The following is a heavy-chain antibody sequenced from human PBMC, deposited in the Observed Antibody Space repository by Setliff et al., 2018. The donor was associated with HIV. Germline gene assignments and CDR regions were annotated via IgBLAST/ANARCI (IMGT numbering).Heavy chain of an antibody. Sequence: PGGSLRLSCAASGFIFSDYGIHWVRQAPGKELEWVAVVWYDGSNKNYADSMKGRFTISRDNAKNTLYLQMNGLRAEDTAVYYCARVYRPQQLIRGYYSYYMDVWGKGTAVTVSS. CDR1: GFIFSDYG. CDR3: ARVYRPQQLIRGYYSYYMDV. D-gene: IGHD6-13*01. J-gene: IGHJ6*03. V-gene: IGHV3-33*01. CDR2: VWYDGSNK.